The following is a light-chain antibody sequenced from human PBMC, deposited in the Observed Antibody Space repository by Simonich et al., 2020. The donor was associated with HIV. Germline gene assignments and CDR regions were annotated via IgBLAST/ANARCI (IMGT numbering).Light chain of an antibody. V-gene: IGKV3-15*01. CDR3: QQYNNWPLT. CDR2: GAS. J-gene: IGKJ4*01. Sequence: EIVLTQSPGTLSLSPGERATLSCRASQSVSSNFLAWYQQKPGQAPSLLIYGASTRATGIPARFSGSWSGTEFTRTISSMQSEDFAVYYCQQYNNWPLTFGGGTKVEIK. CDR1: QSVSSN.